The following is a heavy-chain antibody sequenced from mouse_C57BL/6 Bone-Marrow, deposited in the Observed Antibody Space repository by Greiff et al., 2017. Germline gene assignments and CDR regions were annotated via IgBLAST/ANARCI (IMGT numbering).Heavy chain of an antibody. CDR2: INPNYGTT. CDR1: GYSFSDYN. J-gene: IGHJ4*01. Sequence: EVQGVESGPALVKPGASVKISCKAFGYSFSDYNLNWVMQRNGTSLAWIGVINPNYGTTSYYQKCKGKATLTLDQSSSTAYMQLNSLTAEDSAVYYCAREKIYYGYYYAMDYWGQGTSVTVSS. D-gene: IGHD2-2*01. CDR3: AREKIYYGYYYAMDY. V-gene: IGHV1-39*01.